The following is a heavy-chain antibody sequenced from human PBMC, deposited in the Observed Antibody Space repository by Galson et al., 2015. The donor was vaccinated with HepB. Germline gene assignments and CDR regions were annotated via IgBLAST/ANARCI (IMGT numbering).Heavy chain of an antibody. V-gene: IGHV3-48*02. CDR1: GFTFDDYA. CDR2: ISSSSSTI. D-gene: IGHD3-22*01. J-gene: IGHJ5*02. Sequence: SLRLSCAASGFTFDDYAMHWVRQAPGKGLEWVSHISSSSSTIYYADSVKGRFTISRDNAKKSLYLQMNSLRDEDTAVYYCARDESYYYDRSGYYNWFDPWRQGTLVTVSS. CDR3: ARDESYYYDRSGYYNWFDP.